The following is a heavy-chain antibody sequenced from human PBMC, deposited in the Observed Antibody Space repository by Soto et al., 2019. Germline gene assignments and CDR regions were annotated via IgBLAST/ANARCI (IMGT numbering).Heavy chain of an antibody. V-gene: IGHV3-74*01. CDR2: INSDGSST. J-gene: IGHJ6*02. CDR1: GFTFSSYW. Sequence: SLRLSCAASGFTFSSYWMHWVRQAPGKGLVWVPRINSDGSSTSYADSVKGRFTISRDNAKNTLYLQMNSLRAEDTAVYYCARDYYDSSGPYGMDVWGQGTTVTVSS. D-gene: IGHD3-22*01. CDR3: ARDYYDSSGPYGMDV.